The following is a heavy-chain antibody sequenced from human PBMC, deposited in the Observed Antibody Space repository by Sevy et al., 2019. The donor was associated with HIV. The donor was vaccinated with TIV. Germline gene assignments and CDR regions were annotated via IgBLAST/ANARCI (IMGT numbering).Heavy chain of an antibody. D-gene: IGHD2-15*01. Sequence: GGSLRLSCAASGFTFSSYGMHWVRQAPGKGLEWVAVISYDGSNKYYADSVKGRFTISRDNSKNTLYLQMNSLRAEDTAGYYCAKDLSDIVVVVAAKTYYYGMDVWGQGTTVTVSS. CDR2: ISYDGSNK. CDR3: AKDLSDIVVVVAAKTYYYGMDV. J-gene: IGHJ6*02. V-gene: IGHV3-30*18. CDR1: GFTFSSYG.